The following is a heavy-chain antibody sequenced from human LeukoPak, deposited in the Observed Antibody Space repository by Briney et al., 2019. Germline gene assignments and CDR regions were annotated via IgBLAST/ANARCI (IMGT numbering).Heavy chain of an antibody. D-gene: IGHD6-19*01. Sequence: PSETLSLTCTVSGDSFNSYNWSWIRQPPGRGLEWIGYIYYSGSTNYNPSLKSRVTISVDTSKNQFPLKLSSVTAADTAVYYCARGPNTDISCWYQFDSWGQGTLVTVSS. CDR3: ARGPNTDISCWYQFDS. V-gene: IGHV4-59*01. J-gene: IGHJ4*02. CDR1: GDSFNSYN. CDR2: IYYSGST.